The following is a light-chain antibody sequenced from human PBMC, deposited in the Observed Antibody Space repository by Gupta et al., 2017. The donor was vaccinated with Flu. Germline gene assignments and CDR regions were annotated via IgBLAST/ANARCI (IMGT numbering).Light chain of an antibody. CDR2: EGA. Sequence: DVVMTQSPLSLPVTLGQPASISCRSSQSLVYKNGITYLHWFQQSPGQSPRRLIYEGAKRDSGVTDRFSGSGVGTDFTLKISRAEDEGVGAYYGRRGTHPWTFGQGTRMEI. J-gene: IGKJ2*02. V-gene: IGKV2-30*01. CDR3: RRGTHPWT. CDR1: QSLVYKNGITY.